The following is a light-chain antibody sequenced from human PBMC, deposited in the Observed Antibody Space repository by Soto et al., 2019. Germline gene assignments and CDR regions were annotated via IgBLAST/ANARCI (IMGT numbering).Light chain of an antibody. CDR2: EVN. Sequence: QSALTQPASVSGSPGQSITISCTGTNGDVGSYDLVSWYQRYPGEAPKLIIYEVNKRPSGISNRFSASKSGNTASLTISGLQAEDEADYYCSSHTTTSTLVFGGGTQLTLL. V-gene: IGLV2-14*02. CDR1: NGDVGSYDL. J-gene: IGLJ3*02. CDR3: SSHTTTSTLV.